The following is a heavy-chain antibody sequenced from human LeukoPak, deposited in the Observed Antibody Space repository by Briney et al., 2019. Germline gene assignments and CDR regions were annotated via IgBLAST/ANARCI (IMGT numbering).Heavy chain of an antibody. CDR1: GGSISSYY. CDR2: IYYSGST. CDR3: AREGTAATIDY. D-gene: IGHD2-15*01. V-gene: IGHV4-59*01. Sequence: SETLSLTCTVSGGSISSYYCSWIRQPPGKGLEWIGYIYYSGSTNYNPSLKSRVTISVDTSKNQFSLKLSSVTAADTAVYYCAREGTAATIDYWGQGTLVTVSS. J-gene: IGHJ4*02.